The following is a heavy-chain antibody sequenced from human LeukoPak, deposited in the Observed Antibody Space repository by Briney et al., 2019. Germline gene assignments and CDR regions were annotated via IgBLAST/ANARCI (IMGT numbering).Heavy chain of an antibody. J-gene: IGHJ4*02. D-gene: IGHD3-16*01. Sequence: GGSLRLSCAASGFSFSDHHMDWVRQAPGKGLEWVANIKQDGSEKYFVDSVKGRFTISRDNAKNSLYLQMNSLRAEDTAVYYCARGRIGATSFDYWGQGTLVTVSS. V-gene: IGHV3-7*03. CDR1: GFSFSDHH. CDR3: ARGRIGATSFDY. CDR2: IKQDGSEK.